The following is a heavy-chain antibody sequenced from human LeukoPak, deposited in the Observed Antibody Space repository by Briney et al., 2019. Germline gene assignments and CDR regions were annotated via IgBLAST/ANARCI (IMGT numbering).Heavy chain of an antibody. D-gene: IGHD4-17*01. CDR2: IIPILGIA. CDR3: ARDLSLQLDYGDYSEAPDFDY. Sequence: SVKVSCKASGGTFSSYAISWVRQAPGQGLEWMGRIIPILGIANYAQKFQGRVTITADKSTSTAYMELSSLRSEDTAVYYCARDLSLQLDYGDYSEAPDFDYWGQGTLVTVSS. J-gene: IGHJ4*02. CDR1: GGTFSSYA. V-gene: IGHV1-69*04.